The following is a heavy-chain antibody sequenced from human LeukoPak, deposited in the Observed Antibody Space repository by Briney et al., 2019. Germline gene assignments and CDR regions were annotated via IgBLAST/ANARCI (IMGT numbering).Heavy chain of an antibody. V-gene: IGHV1-8*01. CDR2: MSPNSGNT. CDR1: GYTFTSYD. CDR3: ARGVTAGVDY. Sequence: ASVKVSCKASGYTFTSYDINWVRQATGQGLEWMGWMSPNSGNTGYAQKFQGRVTMTRDTSIGTAYMELSSLRSEDTAVYYCARGVTAGVDYWGQGTLVTVSS. D-gene: IGHD2-21*02. J-gene: IGHJ4*02.